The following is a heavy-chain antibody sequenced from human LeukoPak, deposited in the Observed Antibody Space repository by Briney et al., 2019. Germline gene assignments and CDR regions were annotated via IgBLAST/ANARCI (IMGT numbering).Heavy chain of an antibody. CDR1: GGFFSGYY. CDR2: INHSGST. D-gene: IGHD5-18*01. CDR3: ARAPKYSYGSFYYFDY. V-gene: IGHV4-34*01. Sequence: SETLSLTCAVYGGFFSGYYWSWIRQPPGKGLEWIGEINHSGSTNYNPSLKSRVTISVDTSKNQFSLKLSSVTAADTAVYYCARAPKYSYGSFYYFDYWGQGTLVTVSS. J-gene: IGHJ4*02.